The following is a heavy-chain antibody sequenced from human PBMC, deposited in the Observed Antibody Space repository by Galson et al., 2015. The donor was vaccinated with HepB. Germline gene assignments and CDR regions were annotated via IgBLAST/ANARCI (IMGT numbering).Heavy chain of an antibody. D-gene: IGHD6-13*01. CDR1: RFTVYNNY. Sequence: SLRLSCAVSRFTVYNNYMSWVRQAPGKGLEWVSLIYSGGSTHYADSVKGRFTISRDKSKNTLYLEMNSLKPEDTAVYYCARDPPGVAAAGSGYWGQGTLVTVSS. CDR3: ARDPPGVAAAGSGY. CDR2: IYSGGST. J-gene: IGHJ4*02. V-gene: IGHV3-66*02.